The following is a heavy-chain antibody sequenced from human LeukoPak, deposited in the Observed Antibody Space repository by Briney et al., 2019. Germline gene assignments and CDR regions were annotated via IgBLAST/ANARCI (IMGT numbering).Heavy chain of an antibody. CDR1: GGSISRGDYY. CDR3: ARDGTSPNGYYYYGMDV. D-gene: IGHD2-2*01. J-gene: IGHJ6*02. V-gene: IGHV4-30-4*01. CDR2: IYYSGST. Sequence: SQTLPLTCSVSGGSISRGDYYWSWLRQPQGKGLEWIVYIYYSGSTYYNPSLKSRVTISVGTSKNQFSLKLSSVTAADTAVYYCARDGTSPNGYYYYGMDVWGQGTTVTVSS.